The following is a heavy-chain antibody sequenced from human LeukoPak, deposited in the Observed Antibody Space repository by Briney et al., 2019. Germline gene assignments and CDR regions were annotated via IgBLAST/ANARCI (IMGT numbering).Heavy chain of an antibody. Sequence: PGGSLRLSCAASGFTFSNAWMSWVRQAPGKGLEWVGRIKSKTDGGTTEYAAPVKGRFTISRDDSKNTLYLQMKSLKTEDTAVYYCTTGVYGGNSDYWGQGTLVTVSS. CDR2: IKSKTDGGTT. CDR3: TTGVYGGNSDY. J-gene: IGHJ4*02. D-gene: IGHD4-23*01. CDR1: GFTFSNAW. V-gene: IGHV3-15*01.